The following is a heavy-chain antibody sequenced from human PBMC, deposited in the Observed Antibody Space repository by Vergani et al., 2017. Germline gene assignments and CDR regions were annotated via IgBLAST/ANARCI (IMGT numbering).Heavy chain of an antibody. CDR1: GFTFSSYA. CDR2: ISGSGGST. J-gene: IGHJ4*02. D-gene: IGHD3-3*01. Sequence: EVQLLESGGGLVQPGGSLRLSCAASGFTFSSYAMSWVRQAPGKGLEWVSAISGSGGSTYYADSVKGRFTISRDNSKNTLYLQMNSLRAEDTAVYYCAKGTYYDFWIGPNLYFHWGQGTLVTVSS. V-gene: IGHV3-23*01. CDR3: AKGTYYDFWIGPNLYFH.